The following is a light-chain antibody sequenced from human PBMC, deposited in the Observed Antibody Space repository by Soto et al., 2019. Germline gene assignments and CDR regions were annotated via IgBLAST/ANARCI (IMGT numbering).Light chain of an antibody. CDR3: QQYNNWPRT. Sequence: EVVMYQSPGTLSLSPGERATLSCRASQSVSSRLAWYQQKPGQAPRLLIYGASTRATGVPARFSGSGSGTEFTLTISSLQSEDFAVYYCQQYNNWPRTFGHATRWR. CDR2: GAS. V-gene: IGKV3-15*01. CDR1: QSVSSR. J-gene: IGKJ5*01.